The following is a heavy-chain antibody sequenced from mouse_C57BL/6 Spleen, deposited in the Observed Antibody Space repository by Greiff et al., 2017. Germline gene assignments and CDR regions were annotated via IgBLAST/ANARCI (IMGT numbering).Heavy chain of an antibody. J-gene: IGHJ1*03. CDR3: ASSGYDSSSGVFDV. V-gene: IGHV1-22*01. CDR2: INPNNGGT. D-gene: IGHD1-1*01. CDR1: GYTFTDYN. Sequence: VQLQQSGPELVKPGASVKLSCKASGYTFTDYNMHWVKQSHGKSLEWIGYINPNNGGTSYNQKFKGKATLTVNKSSSTAYMQLRSLTSEDSAVCYSASSGYDSSSGVFDVWGTGTTVTVSS.